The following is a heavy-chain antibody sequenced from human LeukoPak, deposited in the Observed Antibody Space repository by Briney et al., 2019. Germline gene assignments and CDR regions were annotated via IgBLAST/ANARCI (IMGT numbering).Heavy chain of an antibody. J-gene: IGHJ3*01. D-gene: IGHD5/OR15-5a*01. CDR2: ISGPGTST. CDR1: GFTFSNYA. CDR3: ARGGWVSSDAFDV. Sequence: GGSLRLSCAASGFTFSNYAVSWVRQAPGKGLDWVSVISGPGTSTSYGNSVKGRFTISRDNSKNTVFLQMNSLRAEATAVYYCARGGWVSSDAFDVWGQGTMVTVSS. V-gene: IGHV3-23*01.